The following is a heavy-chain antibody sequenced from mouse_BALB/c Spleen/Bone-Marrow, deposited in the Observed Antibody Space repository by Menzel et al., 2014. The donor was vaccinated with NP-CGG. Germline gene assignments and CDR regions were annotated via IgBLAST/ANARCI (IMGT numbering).Heavy chain of an antibody. J-gene: IGHJ1*01. CDR1: GYTFTSYF. D-gene: IGHD2-14*01. CDR3: AYYRYDEYFDV. V-gene: IGHV1S56*01. Sequence: QVQLQQSGPELVKPGASVKMSCKASGYTFTSYFIHWVKQRPGQGLEWIGWIYPGDGSTKYNEKFKVKTTLTADKSSSTAYMFLSSLTSEDSAIYFCAYYRYDEYFDVWGAATTVTVSS. CDR2: IYPGDGST.